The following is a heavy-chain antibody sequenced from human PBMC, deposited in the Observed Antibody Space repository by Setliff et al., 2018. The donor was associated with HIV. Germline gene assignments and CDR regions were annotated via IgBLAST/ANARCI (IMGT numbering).Heavy chain of an antibody. CDR2: IIPIFGTA. J-gene: IGHJ4*02. V-gene: IGHV1-69*05. D-gene: IGHD3-22*01. Sequence: SVKVSFKASGGTFSSYAINWVRQAPGQGLEWMGGIIPIFGTANYAQKFQGRVTITTDESTSTTYLELSSLRSEDTAVYYCAREDYYDGKGALDYWGQGMLVTVSS. CDR3: AREDYYDGKGALDY. CDR1: GGTFSSYA.